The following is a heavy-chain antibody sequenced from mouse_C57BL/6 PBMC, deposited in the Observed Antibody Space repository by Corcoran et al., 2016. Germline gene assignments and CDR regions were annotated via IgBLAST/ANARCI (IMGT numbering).Heavy chain of an antibody. J-gene: IGHJ2*01. D-gene: IGHD4-1*01. CDR2: INPNNGGT. CDR1: GYTFTDSY. V-gene: IGHV1-26*01. Sequence: EVQLQQSAPELVTPGASVKISCKDSGYTFTDSYMNWVKQSHGKSLEWIGDINPNNGGTSYNQKFKGKATLTVDKSSSTAYMELRSLTSEDSAVYYCARSLGRGYYFDYWGQGTTFTVS. CDR3: ARSLGRGYYFDY.